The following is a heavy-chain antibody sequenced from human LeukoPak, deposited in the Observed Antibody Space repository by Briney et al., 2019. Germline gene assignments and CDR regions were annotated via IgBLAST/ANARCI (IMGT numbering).Heavy chain of an antibody. CDR2: INPSGGST. Sequence: GASVKVSCKASGYTFTSYYMHWVRQSPGQGLEGMGIINPSGGSTSYAQKFQGRVTMTRNTSTSTVYMELGSLRSEDTAVYYCARAEVGATHLDYWGQGTLVTVSS. D-gene: IGHD1-26*01. J-gene: IGHJ4*02. CDR1: GYTFTSYY. CDR3: ARAEVGATHLDY. V-gene: IGHV1-46*01.